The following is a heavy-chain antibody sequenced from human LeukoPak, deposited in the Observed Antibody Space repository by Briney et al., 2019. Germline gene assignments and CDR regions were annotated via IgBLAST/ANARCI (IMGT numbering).Heavy chain of an antibody. Sequence: PSETLSLTSTVSGGSISSYYWSWSRQPTGKGLEWIGYIYYSGSTNYNPSLKSRVTISVDTSKNQFSLKLSSVTAADTAVYYCARSPPPPGYSSSWYYLDYWGQGTLVTVSS. V-gene: IGHV4-59*01. CDR3: ARSPPPPGYSSSWYYLDY. D-gene: IGHD6-13*01. CDR1: GGSISSYY. J-gene: IGHJ4*02. CDR2: IYYSGST.